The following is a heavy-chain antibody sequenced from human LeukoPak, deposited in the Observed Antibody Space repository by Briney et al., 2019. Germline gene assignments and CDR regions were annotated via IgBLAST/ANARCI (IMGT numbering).Heavy chain of an antibody. D-gene: IGHD3-10*01. V-gene: IGHV4-39*07. CDR3: ARGRAYYYGSGSSRPRLAIDY. Sequence: SETLSLTCTVSGDSISSSSSYWGWIRQPPGKGLEWIGSIYYSGSTYYNTSLKSRVTISVDTSKNQFSLKLSSVTAADTAVYYCARGRAYYYGSGSSRPRLAIDYWGQGTLVTVSS. CDR1: GDSISSSSSY. CDR2: IYYSGST. J-gene: IGHJ4*02.